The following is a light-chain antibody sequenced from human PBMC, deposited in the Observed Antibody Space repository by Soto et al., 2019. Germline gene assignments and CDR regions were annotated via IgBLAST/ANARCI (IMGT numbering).Light chain of an antibody. CDR1: QSVSSSY. Sequence: EIVLTQTPDTLSLSPGERATLSCRASQSVSSSYLAWYQQKPVQAPRLLFYAASNRATGIPDRLSGSGSETDFTLTIRRLAHEDSAVYFCQQYDNSPLTFGGGTKV. CDR2: AAS. CDR3: QQYDNSPLT. V-gene: IGKV3-20*01. J-gene: IGKJ4*01.